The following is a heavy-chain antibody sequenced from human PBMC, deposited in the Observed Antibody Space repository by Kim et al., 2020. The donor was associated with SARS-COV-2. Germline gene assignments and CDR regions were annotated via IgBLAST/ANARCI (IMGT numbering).Heavy chain of an antibody. CDR1: GFTFSGSW. D-gene: IGHD5-18*01. J-gene: IGHJ4*02. Sequence: GGSLRLSCAASGFTFSGSWMHWVRQAPGTGLVWVSRIKSDGTSTTYADSVKGRFTISRDNAKNTLYLQMNSLRVEDTSVYYCAGGGGYSPSYWGQGALVTVSS. CDR3: AGGGGYSPSY. CDR2: IKSDGTST. V-gene: IGHV3-74*01.